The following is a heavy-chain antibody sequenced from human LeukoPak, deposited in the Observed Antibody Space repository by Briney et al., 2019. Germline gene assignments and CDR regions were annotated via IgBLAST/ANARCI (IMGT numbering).Heavy chain of an antibody. CDR3: ARGASRSFDY. CDR1: GYTFTSYD. J-gene: IGHJ4*02. V-gene: IGHV1-8*03. CDR2: MNPNSGNT. Sequence: ASVKVSCKASGYTFTSYDINWVRQATGQGLEWMGWMNPNSGNTGFAQRFHGRVTITRHTSINTAYMELSSLRSEDTAVYYCARGASRSFDYWGQGTLVTVSS.